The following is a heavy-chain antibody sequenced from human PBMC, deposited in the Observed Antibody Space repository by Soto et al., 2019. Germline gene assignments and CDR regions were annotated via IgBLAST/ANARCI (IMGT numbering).Heavy chain of an antibody. Sequence: QVQLQESGPGLVKPSQTLSLTCTVSGGSITSSGYYWSWIRQHPGEGLEWIGFTSNSGSTSYNPSLKSSVTLSVDTPSNQFSLNLKSVTAADTAVYYCARGGGSTKVAYWGQGTLVTVSP. V-gene: IGHV4-31*03. CDR1: GGSITSSGYY. J-gene: IGHJ4*02. CDR2: TSNSGST. CDR3: ARGGGSTKVAY. D-gene: IGHD2-2*01.